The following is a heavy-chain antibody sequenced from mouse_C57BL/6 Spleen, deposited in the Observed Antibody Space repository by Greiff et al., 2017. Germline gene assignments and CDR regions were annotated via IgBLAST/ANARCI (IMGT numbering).Heavy chain of an antibody. Sequence: EVKVVESGAELVRPGASVKLSCTASGFNIKDDYMHWVKQRPEQGLEWIGWIDPENGDTEYASKFQGKATITADTSSNTAYLQLSSLTSEDTAVYYCTTGGYPWYFDVWGIGTTVTVSS. CDR3: TTGGYPWYFDV. V-gene: IGHV14-4*01. CDR2: IDPENGDT. CDR1: GFNIKDDY. D-gene: IGHD2-14*01. J-gene: IGHJ1*03.